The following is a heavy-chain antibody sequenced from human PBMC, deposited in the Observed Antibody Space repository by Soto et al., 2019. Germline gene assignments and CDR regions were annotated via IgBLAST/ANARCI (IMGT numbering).Heavy chain of an antibody. CDR1: GGSVSSGSYY. J-gene: IGHJ6*02. Sequence: SETLSLTCTVSGGSVSSGSYYWSWIRQPPGKGLEWIGYIYYSGSTNYNPSLKSRVTISVDTSKNQFSLKLSSVTAADTAVYYCARAGVEGDFWSGTRIYYYGMDVWGQGTTVTVSS. D-gene: IGHD3-3*01. CDR2: IYYSGST. CDR3: ARAGVEGDFWSGTRIYYYGMDV. V-gene: IGHV4-61*01.